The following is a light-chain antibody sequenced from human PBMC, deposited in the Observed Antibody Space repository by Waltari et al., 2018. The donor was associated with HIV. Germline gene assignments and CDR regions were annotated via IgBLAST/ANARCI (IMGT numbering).Light chain of an antibody. J-gene: IGKJ4*01. Sequence: DIVMTQSPLSLPVTPGEPASISCRSSQSLLHTNGYKYLNWYPQKPGQSPQLLINWGSNRASGVPDRFSGSGSGTDFTLKISRVEAEDVGVYYCMQALQTPLTFGGGTKVEIK. CDR1: QSLLHTNGYKY. V-gene: IGKV2-28*01. CDR3: MQALQTPLT. CDR2: WGS.